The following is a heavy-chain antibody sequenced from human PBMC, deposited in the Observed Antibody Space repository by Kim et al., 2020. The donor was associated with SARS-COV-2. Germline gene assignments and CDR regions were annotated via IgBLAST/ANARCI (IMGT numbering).Heavy chain of an antibody. CDR3: VREYSRSLLFDY. CDR2: N. Sequence: NDYPASVKSRITINPDPSKNLFSLQLNSVTPEDTAVYYCVREYSRSLLFDYWGQGTVVTVSS. V-gene: IGHV6-1*01. J-gene: IGHJ4*02. D-gene: IGHD5-18*01.